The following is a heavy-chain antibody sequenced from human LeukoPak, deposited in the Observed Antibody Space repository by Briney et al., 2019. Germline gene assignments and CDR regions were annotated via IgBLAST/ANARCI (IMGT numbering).Heavy chain of an antibody. V-gene: IGHV1-18*04. Sequence: ASVKVSCKASGYTFTSYGISWVRQAPGQGLEWMGWISAYNGNTNYAQKLQGRVTMTTDTSTSTAYMELRSLRSDDTAVYYCAILGCPDSSGWYVVDYWGQGTLVTVSS. CDR1: GYTFTSYG. D-gene: IGHD6-19*01. J-gene: IGHJ4*02. CDR3: AILGCPDSSGWYVVDY. CDR2: ISAYNGNT.